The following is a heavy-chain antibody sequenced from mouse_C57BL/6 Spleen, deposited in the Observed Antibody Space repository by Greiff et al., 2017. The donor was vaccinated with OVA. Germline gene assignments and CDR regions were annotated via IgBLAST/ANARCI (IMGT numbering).Heavy chain of an antibody. CDR3: ARQAYYGSSYDY. J-gene: IGHJ2*01. CDR1: GYTFTDYY. Sequence: VQLQQSGPELVKPGASVKISCKASGYTFTDYYMNWVKQSHGNSLEWIGDINPNNGGTSYNQKFKGKATLTVDKSSSTSYMELSSLTSEDSAVYYCARQAYYGSSYDYWGQGTTLTVSS. D-gene: IGHD1-1*01. CDR2: INPNNGGT. V-gene: IGHV1-26*01.